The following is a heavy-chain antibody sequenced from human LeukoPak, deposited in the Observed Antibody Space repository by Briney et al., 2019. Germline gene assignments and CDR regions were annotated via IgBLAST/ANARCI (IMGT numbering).Heavy chain of an antibody. CDR2: ISAYNGNT. Sequence: ASVKVSCKASGYTFTSYGISWVRQAPGQGLEWMGWISAYNGNTNYAQKLQGRVTMTTDTSTSTAYMELSSLRSEDTAVYYCASHPVYYYDSSGYSYFDYWGQGTLVTVSS. CDR1: GYTFTSYG. D-gene: IGHD3-22*01. J-gene: IGHJ4*02. CDR3: ASHPVYYYDSSGYSYFDY. V-gene: IGHV1-18*01.